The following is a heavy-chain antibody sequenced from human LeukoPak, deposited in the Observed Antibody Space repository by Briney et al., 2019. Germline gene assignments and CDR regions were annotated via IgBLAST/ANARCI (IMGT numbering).Heavy chain of an antibody. CDR3: ASEYCTNGVCYRNWFDP. CDR1: GGSISTSSYY. D-gene: IGHD2-8*01. J-gene: IGHJ5*02. V-gene: IGHV4-39*07. Sequence: SETLSLTCTVSGGSISTSSYYWGWIRQPPGKGLECIGNIYYSGSTYYNPSLKSRVTISVDTSKNQFSLKLSSVTAADTAVYYCASEYCTNGVCYRNWFDPWGQGTLVTVSS. CDR2: IYYSGST.